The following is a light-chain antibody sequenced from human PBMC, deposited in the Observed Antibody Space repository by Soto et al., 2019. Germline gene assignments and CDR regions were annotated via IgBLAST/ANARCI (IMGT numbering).Light chain of an antibody. Sequence: ETVLTQSPGTLSLSPGERATLSCRASQSVSSSYLAWYQQKPGQAPRLLIYDASSRATGIPDRFRGSGSGTDFTLTISRLEPEDFAGYCCQQYVRSPPSWTFGQGTKVEIK. CDR3: QQYVRSPPSWT. CDR1: QSVSSSY. J-gene: IGKJ1*01. V-gene: IGKV3-20*01. CDR2: DAS.